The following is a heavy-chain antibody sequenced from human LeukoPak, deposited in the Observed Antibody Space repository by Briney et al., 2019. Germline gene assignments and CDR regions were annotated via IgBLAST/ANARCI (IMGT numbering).Heavy chain of an antibody. CDR2: INPNSGGT. CDR3: ARNLWFGELLSPFDY. D-gene: IGHD3-10*01. J-gene: IGHJ4*02. V-gene: IGHV1-2*02. CDR1: GYTFTGYY. Sequence: ASVKVSCKASGYTFTGYYMHWVRQAPGQGLEWMGWINPNSGGTNYAQKFQGRVTMTRDTSISTAYMELRSLRSDDTAVYYCARNLWFGELLSPFDYWGQGTLVTVSS.